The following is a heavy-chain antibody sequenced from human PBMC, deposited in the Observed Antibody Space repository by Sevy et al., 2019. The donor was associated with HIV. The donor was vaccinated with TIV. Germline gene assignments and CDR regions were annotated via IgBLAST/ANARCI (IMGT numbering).Heavy chain of an antibody. CDR2: TYYSGST. Sequence: SETLSLTCTVSGDSMSSYYWSWIRQPPGKGLEWIGYTYYSGSTYYNPSLKSRVTISVDTSKNQFSLKLSSVTAADTAVYYCARVRGGDKYGGKTYYFDYWGQGTLVTVSS. CDR3: ARVRGGDKYGGKTYYFDY. J-gene: IGHJ4*02. V-gene: IGHV4-59*12. CDR1: GDSMSSYY. D-gene: IGHD2-15*01.